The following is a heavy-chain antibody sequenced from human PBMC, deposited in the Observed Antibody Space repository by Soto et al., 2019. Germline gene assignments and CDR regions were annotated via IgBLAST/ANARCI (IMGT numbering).Heavy chain of an antibody. V-gene: IGHV2-26*01. J-gene: IGHJ4*02. Sequence: QVTLKESGPVLVKPTETLTLTCTVSGFSLSNARLGVSWIRQPPGKAMEWLAHIFSNDEKSYSTSLKSRPTISKDTSKSPVVLTMTNMDPVDTATYYCARAEIYCSSTSCQDYFDYWGQGTLVTVSS. CDR3: ARAEIYCSSTSCQDYFDY. D-gene: IGHD2-2*01. CDR2: IFSNDEK. CDR1: GFSLSNARLG.